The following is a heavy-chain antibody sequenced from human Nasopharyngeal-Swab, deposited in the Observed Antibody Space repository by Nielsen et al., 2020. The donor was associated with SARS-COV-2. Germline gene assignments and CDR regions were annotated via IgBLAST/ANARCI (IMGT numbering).Heavy chain of an antibody. CDR3: ARGGWYPSGYYGMDV. D-gene: IGHD6-19*01. CDR2: IIPIFGTA. Sequence: SVKVSCKASGGTFSSCAISWVRQAPGQGLEWMGGIIPIFGTANYAQKFQGRVTITADESTSTAYMELSSLRSEDTAVYYCARGGWYPSGYYGMDVWGQGTTVTVSS. J-gene: IGHJ6*02. CDR1: GGTFSSCA. V-gene: IGHV1-69*13.